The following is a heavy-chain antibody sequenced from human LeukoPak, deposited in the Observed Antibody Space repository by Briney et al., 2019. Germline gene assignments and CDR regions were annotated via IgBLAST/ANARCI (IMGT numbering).Heavy chain of an antibody. CDR3: ARLHIVVVPVAWGFDYYYMDV. Sequence: GESLKISCKGSGYSFTSYWIGWVRQMPGKGLEWMGIIYPGDSDTRYSPSFQGQVTISADKSISTAYLQWSSLKASDTAMYYCARLHIVVVPVAWGFDYYYMDVWGKGTTVTVSS. J-gene: IGHJ6*03. CDR2: IYPGDSDT. D-gene: IGHD2-2*01. CDR1: GYSFTSYW. V-gene: IGHV5-51*01.